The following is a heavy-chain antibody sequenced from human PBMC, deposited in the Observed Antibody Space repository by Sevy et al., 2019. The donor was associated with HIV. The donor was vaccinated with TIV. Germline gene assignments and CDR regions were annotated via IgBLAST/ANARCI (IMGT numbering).Heavy chain of an antibody. Sequence: GGSLRLSCAASGFTFSSYAMSWVRQAAGKGMEWCSAISGSGGGTSYAESVKGWFTISRDNSKNTLYLQMNSLRAEDTAVYYCAKGKFYRAYYFDYWGQGTLVTVSS. V-gene: IGHV3-23*01. CDR3: AKGKFYRAYYFDY. CDR1: GFTFSSYA. CDR2: ISGSGGGT. J-gene: IGHJ4*02.